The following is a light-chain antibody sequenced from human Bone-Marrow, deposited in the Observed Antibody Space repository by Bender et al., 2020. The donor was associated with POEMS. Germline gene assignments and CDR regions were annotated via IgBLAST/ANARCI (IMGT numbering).Light chain of an antibody. CDR3: ISYTSSSTLV. CDR2: DVH. Sequence: QSALTQPASVSGSPGQSITISCTGTSSDIGGYNYVSWYQQHPGKAPKLMILDVHSRPSGVSSRFSGSKSGNTASLTISGHQAEDEADYFCISYTSSSTLVFGGGTKLTVL. V-gene: IGLV2-14*03. J-gene: IGLJ3*02. CDR1: SSDIGGYNY.